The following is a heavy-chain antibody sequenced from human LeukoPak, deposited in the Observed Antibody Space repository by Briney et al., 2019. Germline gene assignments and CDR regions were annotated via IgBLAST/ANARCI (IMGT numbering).Heavy chain of an antibody. CDR3: ARDPVKPFYDSSGYAFNWFDP. CDR2: INPNSGGT. D-gene: IGHD3-22*01. V-gene: IGHV1-2*02. Sequence: ASVKVSCKASGYTFTGYYMHWVRQAPGQGLEWMGWINPNSGGTNYAQKFQGRVTMTRDTSISTAYMELSRLRSDDTAVYYCARDPVKPFYDSSGYAFNWFDPWGQGTLVTVSS. CDR1: GYTFTGYY. J-gene: IGHJ5*02.